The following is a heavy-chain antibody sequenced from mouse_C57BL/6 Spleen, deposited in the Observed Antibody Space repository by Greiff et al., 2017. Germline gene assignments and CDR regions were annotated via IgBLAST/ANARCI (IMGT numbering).Heavy chain of an antibody. Sequence: VQLKQSGPELVKPGDSVKISCKASGYSFTGYFMNWVMQSHGKSLEWIGRLNPYNGDTFYNQKFKGQAPLTVDKSSSTAHMELRSLTSADSAVYYCAREYNSSSHYFDDWGQGTTLTVSS. D-gene: IGHD1-1*01. CDR2: LNPYNGDT. J-gene: IGHJ2*01. CDR3: AREYNSSSHYFDD. V-gene: IGHV1-20*01. CDR1: GYSFTGYF.